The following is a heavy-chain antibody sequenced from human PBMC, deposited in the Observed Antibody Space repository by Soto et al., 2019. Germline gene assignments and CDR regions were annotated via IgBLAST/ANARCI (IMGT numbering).Heavy chain of an antibody. CDR3: AKTDRITIFGVVKGPFDY. Sequence: PGGSLRLSCAASGFTFSSYAMSWVRQAPGKGLEWVSAISGSGGSTYYADSVKGRFTISRDSSKNTLYLQMNSLRAEDTAVYYCAKTDRITIFGVVKGPFDYWGQGTLVTVSS. V-gene: IGHV3-23*01. J-gene: IGHJ4*02. D-gene: IGHD3-3*01. CDR2: ISGSGGST. CDR1: GFTFSSYA.